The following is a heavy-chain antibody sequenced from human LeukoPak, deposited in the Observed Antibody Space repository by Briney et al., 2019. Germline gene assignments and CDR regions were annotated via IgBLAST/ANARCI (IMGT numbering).Heavy chain of an antibody. Sequence: ASVKVSCKASGYTFTGYYMHWVRQAPGQGLEWMGWINPNSGGTNYAQKFQGRVTMTRDTSISTAYMELSSLRSEDTAAYYCAREYGGDFDYWGQGTLVTVSS. CDR2: INPNSGGT. V-gene: IGHV1-2*02. CDR1: GYTFTGYY. CDR3: AREYGGDFDY. J-gene: IGHJ4*02. D-gene: IGHD4-23*01.